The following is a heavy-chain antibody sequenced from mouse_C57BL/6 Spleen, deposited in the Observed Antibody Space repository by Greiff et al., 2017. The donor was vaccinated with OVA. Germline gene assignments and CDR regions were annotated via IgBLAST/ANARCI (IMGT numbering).Heavy chain of an antibody. CDR3: ARSLSATVVDWYFDV. Sequence: QVQLKQSGPELVKPGASVKISCKASGYAFSSSWMNWVKQRPGKGLAWIGRIYPGDGDTNYNGKFKGKATLTAAKSSSTAYMQLSSLTSEDSAVYYCARSLSATVVDWYFDVWGTGTTVTVSS. D-gene: IGHD1-1*01. J-gene: IGHJ1*03. V-gene: IGHV1-82*01. CDR2: IYPGDGDT. CDR1: GYAFSSSW.